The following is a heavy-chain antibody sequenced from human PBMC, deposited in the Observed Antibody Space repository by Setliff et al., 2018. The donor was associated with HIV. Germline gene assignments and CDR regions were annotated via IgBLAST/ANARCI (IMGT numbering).Heavy chain of an antibody. CDR1: GDSILDTSSY. J-gene: IGHJ6*03. Sequence: SETLSLTCTVSGDSILDTSSYWGWFRQSPGKRLEWLGTIYYNGATFDTPSLKDRVTMSVDTSKNQFSLSLRSVTAADTALYYCARHTVLNISPSGQGYYYIDVWAKGTSVTVSS. CDR2: IYYNGAT. D-gene: IGHD3-3*02. V-gene: IGHV4-39*01. CDR3: ARHTVLNISPSGQGYYYIDV.